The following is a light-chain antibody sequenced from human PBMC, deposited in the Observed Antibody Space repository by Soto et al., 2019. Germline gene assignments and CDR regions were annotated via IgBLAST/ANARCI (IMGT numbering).Light chain of an antibody. J-gene: IGLJ1*01. CDR3: AGWDDSLNGYV. CDR1: SSNIGSST. Sequence: QAVVTQPPSASGTPGQRVTISCSGSSSNIGSSTVNWYQQLPGTAPKLLMYSNNQRPSGVPDRFPGSRSGTSASLAISGLQSEDEADYYCAGWDDSLNGYVFGTGTKLTVL. CDR2: SNN. V-gene: IGLV1-44*01.